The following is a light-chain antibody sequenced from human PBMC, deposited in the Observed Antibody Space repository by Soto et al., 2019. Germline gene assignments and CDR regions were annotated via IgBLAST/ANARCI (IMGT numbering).Light chain of an antibody. Sequence: QSVLTQPPSVSGAPGQRVTISCTGTSSNIGATYVHWYQHLPGTAPKLLIYGNTNRPSGVPDRFSGSKSGTSASLAITGLQPEDEADYYCQSYDYSVSGAVFGGGTQLTVL. CDR2: GNT. CDR3: QSYDYSVSGAV. V-gene: IGLV1-40*01. CDR1: SSNIGATYV. J-gene: IGLJ3*02.